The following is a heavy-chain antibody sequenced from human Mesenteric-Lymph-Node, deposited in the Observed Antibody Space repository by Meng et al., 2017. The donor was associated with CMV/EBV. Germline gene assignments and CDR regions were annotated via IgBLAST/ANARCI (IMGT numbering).Heavy chain of an antibody. D-gene: IGHD2-21*01. V-gene: IGHV3-7*01. Sequence: GGSLRLSCAASGFTFSNYAMNWVRQAPGKGLEWVASIKHDGTEKYFVHSVKGRFTISRDNAKNSLYVQMYSLRAEDTAIYYCARDWGTGTECNGDCLSYWGQGTLVTVSS. CDR1: GFTFSNYA. CDR3: ARDWGTGTECNGDCLSY. J-gene: IGHJ4*02. CDR2: IKHDGTEK.